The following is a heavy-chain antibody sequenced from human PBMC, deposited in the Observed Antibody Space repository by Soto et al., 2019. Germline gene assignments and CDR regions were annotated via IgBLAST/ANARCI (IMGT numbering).Heavy chain of an antibody. J-gene: IGHJ6*02. CDR1: GGSIRSYY. D-gene: IGHD5-18*01. CDR3: ARISSVDPYGYVNGGLDV. CDR2: FYHSGNS. V-gene: IGHV4-59*01. Sequence: SETLSLTCSVSGGSIRSYYLSWIRQSPEKGLEWIGYFYHSGNSNYNPSLKSRVTISVDTSKNQLSLSLRSVTAADTAVYFCARISSVDPYGYVNGGLDVWGQGTTVTVSS.